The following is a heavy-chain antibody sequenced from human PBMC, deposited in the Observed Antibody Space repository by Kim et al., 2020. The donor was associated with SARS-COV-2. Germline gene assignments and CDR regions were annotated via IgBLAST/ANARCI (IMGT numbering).Heavy chain of an antibody. CDR3: ARDMYYYDSSGYYYVWYFDL. Sequence: SETLSLTCTVSCGSISSSSYYWGWIRQPPGKGLEWIGSIYYSGSTYYNPSLKSRVTISVDTSKNQFSLKLSSVTAADTAVYYCARDMYYYDSSGYYYVWYFDLWGRGTLVTVSS. D-gene: IGHD3-22*01. V-gene: IGHV4-39*07. CDR2: IYYSGST. J-gene: IGHJ2*01. CDR1: CGSISSSSYY.